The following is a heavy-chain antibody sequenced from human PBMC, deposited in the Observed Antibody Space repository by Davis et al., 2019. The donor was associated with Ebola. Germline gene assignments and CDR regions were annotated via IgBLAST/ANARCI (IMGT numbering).Heavy chain of an antibody. D-gene: IGHD5-12*01. V-gene: IGHV4-34*01. Sequence: MPSETLSLTCAAFRGSFSGYHWSWFRPPPGKGLECIGEINHSGNTHCNPPLKRRVTITVDTSKNQFSLKLSSLTAADTAVYYCARRRDSGYDYGADYWGQGTLVTVSS. J-gene: IGHJ4*02. CDR3: ARRRDSGYDYGADY. CDR1: RGSFSGYH. CDR2: INHSGNT.